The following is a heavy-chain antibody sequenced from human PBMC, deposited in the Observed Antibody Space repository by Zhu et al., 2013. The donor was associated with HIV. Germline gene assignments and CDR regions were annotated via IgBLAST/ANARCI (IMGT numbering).Heavy chain of an antibody. CDR1: GGTFSSYA. D-gene: IGHD6-13*01. V-gene: IGHV1-69*01. CDR3: ARGGGSSWYVRDYYYGMDV. CDR2: IIPIFGTA. Sequence: QVQLVQSGAEVKKPGSSVKVSCKASGGTFSSYAISWVRQAPGQGLEWMGGIIPIFGTANYAQKFQGRVTITADESTSTAYMELSSLRSEDTAVYYCARGGGSSWYVRDYYYGMDVWGQGTTVTVSS. J-gene: IGHJ6*02.